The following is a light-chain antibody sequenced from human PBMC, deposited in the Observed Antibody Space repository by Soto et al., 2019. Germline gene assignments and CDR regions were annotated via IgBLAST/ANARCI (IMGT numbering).Light chain of an antibody. Sequence: PRERAALSCKASQSVSSYLAWYQQKPGQAPRLLIYDASNRATGIPARFSGSGSGTDFTLTISSLQSEDFAVYYCQQRSSWPLTFGGGTKVDI. V-gene: IGKV3-11*01. J-gene: IGKJ4*01. CDR3: QQRSSWPLT. CDR2: DAS. CDR1: QSVSSY.